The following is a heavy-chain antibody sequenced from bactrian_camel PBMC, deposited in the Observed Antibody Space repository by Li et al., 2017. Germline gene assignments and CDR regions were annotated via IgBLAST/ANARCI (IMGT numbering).Heavy chain of an antibody. D-gene: IGHD4*01. CDR1: GFTFSNYW. Sequence: VQLVESGGGLVQPGGSLRLSCAASGFTFSNYWMYWIRQAPGKGLEWVSRIREDGGLTVYADSVKGRFTISRDNAKNTVYLQMNSLNPEDTAVYYCVRSEGSADFAYWGQGTQVTVS. J-gene: IGHJ6*01. V-gene: IGHV3S1*01. CDR3: VRSEGSADFAY. CDR2: IREDGGLT.